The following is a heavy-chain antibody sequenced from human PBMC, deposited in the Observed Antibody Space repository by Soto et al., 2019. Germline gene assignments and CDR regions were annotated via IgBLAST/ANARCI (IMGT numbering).Heavy chain of an antibody. Sequence: GASVKVSCKASGYTFTSYDINWVRQATGQGLEWMGWMNPNSGSTGSVQKFQDRVTMTRNTSISTAYMELSSLRSEDTAVYYCAISYGDYAAFDYWGQGTLVPVSS. CDR2: MNPNSGST. CDR1: GYTFTSYD. V-gene: IGHV1-8*01. CDR3: AISYGDYAAFDY. J-gene: IGHJ4*02. D-gene: IGHD4-17*01.